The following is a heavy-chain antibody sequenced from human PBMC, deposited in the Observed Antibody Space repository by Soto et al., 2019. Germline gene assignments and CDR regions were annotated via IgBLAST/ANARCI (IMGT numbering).Heavy chain of an antibody. V-gene: IGHV4-39*07. CDR3: ARALKGVVVITWDNWFDP. J-gene: IGHJ5*02. Sequence: SETLSLTCTVSGGSISSNSYYWGWIRQPPGKGLEWIGSVYYGGNAYYNPSLKSRVTISVDKSKNQFSLKLSSVTAADTAVYYCARALKGVVVITWDNWFDPWGQGTLVTVSS. D-gene: IGHD3-22*01. CDR2: VYYGGNA. CDR1: GGSISSNSYY.